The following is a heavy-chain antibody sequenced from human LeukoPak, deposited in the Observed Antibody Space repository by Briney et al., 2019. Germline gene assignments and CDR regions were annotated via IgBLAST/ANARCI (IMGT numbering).Heavy chain of an antibody. V-gene: IGHV3-21*01. J-gene: IGHJ4*02. D-gene: IGHD3-3*01. CDR1: GFSFSGYS. CDR3: ARSYDFHLDY. CDR2: ISSGTYI. Sequence: KTGGSLRLSCAASGFSFSGYSFNWVRQAPGKGLEWLSSISSGTYIYYADSVKGRFTISRDNAKNSLWLQMNSLRAEDTAVYYCARSYDFHLDYWGQGTLVTVSS.